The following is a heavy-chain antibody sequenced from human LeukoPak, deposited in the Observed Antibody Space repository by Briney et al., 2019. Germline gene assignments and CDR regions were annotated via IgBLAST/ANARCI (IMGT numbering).Heavy chain of an antibody. CDR2: ITSSSNFI. Sequence: GGSLRLSCAASGFTSSSYSMNWVRQAPGKGLEWVSSITSSSNFIQYASSVKGRFTISRDNANTSMYLLMNSPRAEDTAVYYCASAMVRGTVDYWGQGTLVTVSS. CDR1: GFTSSSYS. CDR3: ASAMVRGTVDY. V-gene: IGHV3-21*01. J-gene: IGHJ4*02. D-gene: IGHD3-10*01.